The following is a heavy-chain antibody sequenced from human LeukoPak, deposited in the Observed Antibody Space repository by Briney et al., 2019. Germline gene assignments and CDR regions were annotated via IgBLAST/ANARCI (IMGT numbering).Heavy chain of an antibody. CDR1: EYSLTGLS. Sequence: GASLKISCKVSEYSLTGLSMHWVRQALGKGLEWMGGVDPESGAAMYAQKLQGRVTMTEDTSTDTAYMELNSLTSDDTAVYYCATGPTMPEPDTSPGLSDFWGQGTLVTVSS. J-gene: IGHJ4*02. CDR2: VDPESGAA. V-gene: IGHV1-24*01. CDR3: ATGPTMPEPDTSPGLSDF. D-gene: IGHD2-2*01.